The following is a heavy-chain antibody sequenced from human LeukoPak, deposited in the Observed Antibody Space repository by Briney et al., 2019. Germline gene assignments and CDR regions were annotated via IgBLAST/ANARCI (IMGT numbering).Heavy chain of an antibody. CDR2: INHSGST. J-gene: IGHJ4*02. CDR1: GGSFSGYY. V-gene: IGHV4-34*01. Sequence: SETLSLTCAVYGGSFSGYYWSWIRQPPGKGLEWIGEINHSGSTNYNPSLKSRVTISVDTSKNQFSLKLSSVIAADTAVYYCASSVECFDYWGQGTLVTVSS. CDR3: ASSVECFDY. D-gene: IGHD3-3*01.